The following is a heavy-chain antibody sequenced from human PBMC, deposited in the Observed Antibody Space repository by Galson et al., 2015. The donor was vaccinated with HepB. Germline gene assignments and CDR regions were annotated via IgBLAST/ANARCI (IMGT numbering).Heavy chain of an antibody. J-gene: IGHJ5*01. CDR3: ARDLVGFTTPNWFDS. V-gene: IGHV3-48*02. D-gene: IGHD2-8*02. Sequence: SLRLSCAASGFTFSDYNMNWVRQAPGKGLEWVSYISGISDTIYYADSVKGRFTISRDDAKNSLYLQMNSLRDEDTAAYYCARDLVGFTTPNWFDSWGQGTLVTVSS. CDR2: ISGISDTI. CDR1: GFTFSDYN.